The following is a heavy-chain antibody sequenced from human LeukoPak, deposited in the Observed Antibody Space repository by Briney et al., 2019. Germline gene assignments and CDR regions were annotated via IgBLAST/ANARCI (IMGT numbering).Heavy chain of an antibody. D-gene: IGHD4-17*01. CDR1: GFTFSSYW. CDR3: ARLGARQVLDY. J-gene: IGHJ4*02. V-gene: IGHV3-7*01. CDR2: INHNGNVN. Sequence: QAGGSLRLSCAASGFTFSSYWMNWARQAPGKGLEWVASINHNGNVNYYVDSVKGRFTISRDNAKNSLYLQMNSLRAEDTAVYYCARLGARQVLDYWGQGTLVTVSS.